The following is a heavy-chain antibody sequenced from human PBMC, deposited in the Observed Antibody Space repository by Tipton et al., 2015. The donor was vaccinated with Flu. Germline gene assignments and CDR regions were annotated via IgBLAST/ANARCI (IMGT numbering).Heavy chain of an antibody. J-gene: IGHJ4*02. CDR1: GYSISSGYY. Sequence: TLSLTCTVSGYSISSGYYWGWIRQPPGQGLEWIGSIDHSGSTYYNQSPKSRVTISVDTSKNQFSLKLSSVTAADTTVYYCASFISEYNWNYGEGLDYWGQGTLVTVSS. V-gene: IGHV4-38-2*02. CDR3: ASFISEYNWNYGEGLDY. D-gene: IGHD1-7*01. CDR2: IDHSGST.